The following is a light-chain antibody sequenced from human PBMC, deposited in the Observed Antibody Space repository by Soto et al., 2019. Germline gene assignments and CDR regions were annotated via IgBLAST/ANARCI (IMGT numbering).Light chain of an antibody. J-gene: IGKJ4*01. CDR1: QSVSSNF. CDR3: QQYGSSPLT. V-gene: IGKV3-20*01. CDR2: GAS. Sequence: EIVLSQSPGTLSLSPGEGATLSCRASQSVSSNFLAWYQRKPGQAPRLLMYGASSRATGIPDRFSGSGSGTDFTLTISRLEPEDFAVDYCQQYGSSPLTFGGGTKVEIK.